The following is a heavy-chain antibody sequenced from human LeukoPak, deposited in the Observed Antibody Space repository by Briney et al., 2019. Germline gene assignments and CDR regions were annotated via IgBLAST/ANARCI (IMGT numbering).Heavy chain of an antibody. V-gene: IGHV3-20*04. CDR3: ARGRHTFIAVDYFDY. CDR1: GFTFDDYG. Sequence: SAGSLRLSCAASGFTFDDYGKSWVRQVPGKGLEWISGINWNGGSTGYADSVKGRFTISRYNAKNSLYLQMNSLRAEDAALYYCARGRHTFIAVDYFDYWGQGTLVTVSS. CDR2: INWNGGST. J-gene: IGHJ4*02. D-gene: IGHD6-19*01.